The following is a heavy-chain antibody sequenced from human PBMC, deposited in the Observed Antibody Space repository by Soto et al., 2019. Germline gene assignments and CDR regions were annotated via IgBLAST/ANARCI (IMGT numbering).Heavy chain of an antibody. V-gene: IGHV4-59*01. J-gene: IGHJ6*02. CDR1: GGSISSYY. CDR3: ARGARRKEYGMDV. CDR2: IYYSGST. D-gene: IGHD5-12*01. Sequence: SETLSLTCTVSGGSISSYYWSWIRQPPGKGLEWIGYIYYSGSTNYNPSLKSRVTISVDTSKNQFSLKLSSVTAADTAVYYCARGARRKEYGMDVWGQGTTVTVSS.